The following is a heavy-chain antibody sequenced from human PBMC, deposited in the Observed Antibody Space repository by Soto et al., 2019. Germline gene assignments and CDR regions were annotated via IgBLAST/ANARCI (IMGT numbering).Heavy chain of an antibody. D-gene: IGHD1-1*01. J-gene: IGHJ4*02. CDR1: GGSISSGGYY. Sequence: LSLTCTVSGGSISSGGYYWSWIRQRPGKGLEWIGYIYYSGSTYYNPSLKSRVTISVDTSKNQFSLKLSSVTAADTAVYYCASLEIRGYFDYWGQGTLVTVSS. CDR2: IYYSGST. CDR3: ASLEIRGYFDY. V-gene: IGHV4-31*03.